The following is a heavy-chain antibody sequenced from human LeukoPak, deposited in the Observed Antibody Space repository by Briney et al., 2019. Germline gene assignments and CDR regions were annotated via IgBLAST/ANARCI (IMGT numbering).Heavy chain of an antibody. V-gene: IGHV3-23*01. CDR2: ISDSGDST. Sequence: GGSQRPSCEASGFTFTKYAMSWVRQAPGRGLEWVSVISDSGDSTYYADSVKGRFTISRDNSKTTLYLQMSSLRAEDTAIYYCAKDAARGAAAGTRGDYWGQGTLVTVSS. CDR3: AKDAARGAAAGTRGDY. J-gene: IGHJ4*02. CDR1: GFTFTKYA. D-gene: IGHD6-13*01.